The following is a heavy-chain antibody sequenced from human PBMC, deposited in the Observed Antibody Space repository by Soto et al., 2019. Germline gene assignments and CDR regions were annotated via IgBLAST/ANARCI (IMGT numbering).Heavy chain of an antibody. D-gene: IGHD3-22*01. CDR1: GLSLSTTSGQG. Sequence: SGPTLVNPTETLTLTCTFSGLSLSTTSGQGVGWVRQSPGKALEWLALNYWNDDKRYSSSLKSRLTITKDTSKNQVVLTMTNMNPVDTATYYCAHTRGYYSSEYWGQGTLVTVSS. V-gene: IGHV2-5*01. CDR2: NYWNDDK. J-gene: IGHJ4*02. CDR3: AHTRGYYSSEY.